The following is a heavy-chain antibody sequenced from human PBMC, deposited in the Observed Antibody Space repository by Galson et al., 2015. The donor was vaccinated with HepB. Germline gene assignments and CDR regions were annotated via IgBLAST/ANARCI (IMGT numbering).Heavy chain of an antibody. V-gene: IGHV2-70*04. J-gene: IGHJ2*01. Sequence: PALVKPTQTLTLTCTFSGFSLSTTEMRVSWIRQPPGKALEWLARIDWDDDKFYSTSLKTRLTISKDTSKNQVVLTMTNMDPVDTATYYCARSGYSSGWYPWYFDLWGHGTLVTVSS. CDR3: ARSGYSSGWYPWYFDL. CDR2: IDWDDDK. CDR1: GFSLSTTEMR. D-gene: IGHD6-19*01.